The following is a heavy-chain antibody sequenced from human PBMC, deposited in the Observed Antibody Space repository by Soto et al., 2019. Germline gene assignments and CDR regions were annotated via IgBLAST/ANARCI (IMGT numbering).Heavy chain of an antibody. Sequence: PSETLSLTCAVYGGSFSGYYWSWIRQPPGKGLEWIGEINHSGSTNYNPSLKSRVTISVDTSKNQFSLKLSSVTAADTAVYYCARARNLLLWFGELYQPLDYWGQGTLVTVSS. D-gene: IGHD3-10*01. V-gene: IGHV4-34*01. J-gene: IGHJ4*02. CDR2: INHSGST. CDR1: GGSFSGYY. CDR3: ARARNLLLWFGELYQPLDY.